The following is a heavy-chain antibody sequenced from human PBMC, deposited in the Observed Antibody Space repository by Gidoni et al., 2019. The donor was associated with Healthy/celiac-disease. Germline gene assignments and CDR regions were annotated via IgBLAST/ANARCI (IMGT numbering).Heavy chain of an antibody. CDR1: GGSFIGYY. V-gene: IGHV4-34*01. J-gene: IGHJ5*02. Sequence: QVQLQQWGAGLLKPSETLSLTCAVYGGSFIGYYWSWIRTPPGKGLEGIGDINHSGSTNYNPALKSRVTISVDTSKIQFSLKLSSVTAADTAVYYCARGLRYFDWLFDNPNWFDPWGQGTLVTVSS. D-gene: IGHD3-9*01. CDR3: ARGLRYFDWLFDNPNWFDP. CDR2: INHSGST.